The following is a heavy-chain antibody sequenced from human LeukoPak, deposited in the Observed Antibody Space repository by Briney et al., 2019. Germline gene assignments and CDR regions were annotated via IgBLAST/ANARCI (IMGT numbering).Heavy chain of an antibody. CDR3: AKVDSSSWSPSGYFQH. CDR2: ISGSGGST. CDR1: GFTFSSYA. J-gene: IGHJ1*01. D-gene: IGHD6-13*01. V-gene: IGHV3-23*01. Sequence: GGSLRLSCAASGFTFSSYAMSWVRQAPGKGLEWVSAISGSGGSTYYADSVKGRFTISRDNSKNTLYPQMNSLRAEDTAVYYCAKVDSSSWSPSGYFQHWGQGTLVTVPS.